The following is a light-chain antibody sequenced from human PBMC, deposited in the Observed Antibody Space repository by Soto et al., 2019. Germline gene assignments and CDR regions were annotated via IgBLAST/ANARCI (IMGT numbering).Light chain of an antibody. V-gene: IGLV2-18*02. CDR3: SSYTTSNTYV. CDR2: DVS. CDR1: SSDVGSNNR. Sequence: QSALTQPPSVSGSPGQSVAISCTGTSSDVGSNNRVSWYQQPPGSAPKLIIYDVSNRPSGIPDRFSGSKSANTASLTISGLQTEDEADYYCSSYTTSNTYVFGTGTKSPS. J-gene: IGLJ1*01.